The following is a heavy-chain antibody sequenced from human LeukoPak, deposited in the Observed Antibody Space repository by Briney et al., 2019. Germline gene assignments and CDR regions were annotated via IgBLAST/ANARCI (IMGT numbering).Heavy chain of an antibody. D-gene: IGHD2-2*01. CDR2: IIPIFGTA. V-gene: IGHV1-69*13. CDR3: ASGVQSYPDY. J-gene: IGHJ4*02. CDR1: GGTFISYV. Sequence: SVKVSCKASGGTFISYVISWVRQAAGQGLEWMGGIIPIFGTANYAQKFQGRVTITADESTSTAYMELSSLRSEDTAVYYCASGVQSYPDYWGQGTLVTVSS.